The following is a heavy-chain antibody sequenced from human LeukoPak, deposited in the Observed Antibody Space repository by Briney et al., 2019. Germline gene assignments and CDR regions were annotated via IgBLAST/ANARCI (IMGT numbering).Heavy chain of an antibody. CDR1: GGSFSGCY. D-gene: IGHD3-10*01. CDR3: ARTRITMVRGVSKLNYYGMDV. V-gene: IGHV4-34*01. Sequence: PSETLSLTCAVYGGSFSGCYWSWIRQPPGKGLEWIGEINHSGSTNYNPSLKSRVTISVDTSKNQFSLKLSSVTAADTAVYYCARTRITMVRGVSKLNYYGMDVWGKGTTVTVSS. CDR2: INHSGST. J-gene: IGHJ6*04.